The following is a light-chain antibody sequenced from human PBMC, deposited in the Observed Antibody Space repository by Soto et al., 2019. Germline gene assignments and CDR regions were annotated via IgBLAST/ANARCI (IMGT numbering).Light chain of an antibody. CDR2: DVN. CDR1: SSDVGAYDH. CDR3: CSFAAMSGYV. Sequence: QSALTQPRSVSGSPGQSVTISCTGTSSDVGAYDHVSWYQQHPGKAPKLMIHDVNQRPSGVPDRLSGSKSGNTASLIISGLQAEDEADYYCCSFAAMSGYVFGTGTKLTVL. V-gene: IGLV2-11*01. J-gene: IGLJ1*01.